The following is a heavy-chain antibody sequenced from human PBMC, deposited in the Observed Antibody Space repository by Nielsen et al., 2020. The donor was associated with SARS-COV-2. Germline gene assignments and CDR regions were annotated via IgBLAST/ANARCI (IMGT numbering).Heavy chain of an antibody. Sequence: SETLSLTCALSGASVSSNSAAWNWIRQSPSRGLEWLGRTYYRSKWYNDYAVSVKSRITINPDTSKNQFSLQLNSVTPEDTAVYYCARARGAYGDYYYYYYTDVWGKGTTVTVSS. CDR1: GASVSSNSAA. CDR3: ARARGAYGDYYYYYYTDV. CDR2: TYYRSKWYN. J-gene: IGHJ6*03. D-gene: IGHD4-17*01. V-gene: IGHV6-1*01.